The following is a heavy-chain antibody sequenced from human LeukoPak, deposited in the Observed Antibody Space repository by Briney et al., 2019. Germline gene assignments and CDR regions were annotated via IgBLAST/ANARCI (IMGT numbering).Heavy chain of an antibody. CDR1: GFTLSRYD. V-gene: IGHV3-13*04. CDR2: IGTAGDT. CDR3: ARAYDYGGKSYWWYFDL. J-gene: IGHJ2*01. D-gene: IGHD4-23*01. Sequence: GGSLRLSCAASGFTLSRYDMHWVRQATGKGLEWVSAIGTAGDTYYPGSVKGRFTISRENAKNSLYLQMNSLRAGDTAVYYCARAYDYGGKSYWWYFDLWGRGTLVTVSS.